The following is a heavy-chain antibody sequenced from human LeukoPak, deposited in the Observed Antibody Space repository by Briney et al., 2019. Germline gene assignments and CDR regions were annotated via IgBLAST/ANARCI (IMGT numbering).Heavy chain of an antibody. V-gene: IGHV4-34*01. CDR1: GFTVSSNY. CDR3: ARGERRPHSKVGATPFDY. J-gene: IGHJ4*02. D-gene: IGHD1-26*01. CDR2: INHSGST. Sequence: GSLRLSCAASGFTVSSNYMSWVRQAPGKGLEWIGEINHSGSTNYNPSLKSRVTISVDTSKNQFSLKLSSVTAADTAVYYCARGERRPHSKVGATPFDYWGQGTLVTVSS.